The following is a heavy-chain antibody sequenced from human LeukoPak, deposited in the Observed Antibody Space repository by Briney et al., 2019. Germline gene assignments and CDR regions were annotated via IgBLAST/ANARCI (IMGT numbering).Heavy chain of an antibody. J-gene: IGHJ4*02. Sequence: GAAVKVSCKVSGYTLTELSMHWVRQAPGKGLEWMGGFDPEDGETIYAQKFQGRVTMTEDTSTDTAYMELSSLRSEDTAVYYCARGYSGYDPPYYFDYWGQGTLVTVSS. V-gene: IGHV1-24*01. D-gene: IGHD5-12*01. CDR2: FDPEDGET. CDR3: ARGYSGYDPPYYFDY. CDR1: GYTLTELS.